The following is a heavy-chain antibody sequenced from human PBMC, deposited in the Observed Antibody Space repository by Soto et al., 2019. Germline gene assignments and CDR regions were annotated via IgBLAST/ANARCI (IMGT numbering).Heavy chain of an antibody. D-gene: IGHD3-3*01. CDR2: IYYSGST. J-gene: IGHJ3*02. CDR1: GGSISSYY. CDR3: ARGALFEWLLFFAFDI. V-gene: IGHV4-59*01. Sequence: QVQLQESGPGLVKPSETLSLTCTVSGGSISSYYWSWIRQPPGKGLEWIGYIYYSGSTNYNPSLKSRVTISVDTSKNQFSLKLSSVTAADTAVYYCARGALFEWLLFFAFDIWGQGTMVTVSS.